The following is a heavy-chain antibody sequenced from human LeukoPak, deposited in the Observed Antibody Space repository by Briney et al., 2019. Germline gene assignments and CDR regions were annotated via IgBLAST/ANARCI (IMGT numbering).Heavy chain of an antibody. J-gene: IGHJ3*02. Sequence: GRSLRLSCAASGFSFSSYGMHWVRQAPGKGLEWVAVISYDGSKKYYADSVKGRFTISRDKSKNTLYLQMNSLRAEDTAVYYCAKDQATTNDAFDIWGRGTMVTVSS. CDR1: GFSFSSYG. V-gene: IGHV3-30*18. CDR3: AKDQATTNDAFDI. D-gene: IGHD4-17*01. CDR2: ISYDGSKK.